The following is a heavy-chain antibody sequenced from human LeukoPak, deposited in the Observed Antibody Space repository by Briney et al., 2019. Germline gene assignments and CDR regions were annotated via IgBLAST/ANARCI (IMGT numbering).Heavy chain of an antibody. CDR2: SSSSGKYI. CDR3: ARDKSGSGSHLDY. J-gene: IGHJ4*02. CDR1: GFTFSTSS. D-gene: IGHD3-10*01. Sequence: GGSLRLSCAASGFTFSTSSMSWVRQAPGEGLDWVAYSSSSGKYIYYADSAQGRFTISTDNATNSLYMEMNSLRVEDTAIYYCARDKSGSGSHLDYCGQGNLVTVSS. V-gene: IGHV3-21*01.